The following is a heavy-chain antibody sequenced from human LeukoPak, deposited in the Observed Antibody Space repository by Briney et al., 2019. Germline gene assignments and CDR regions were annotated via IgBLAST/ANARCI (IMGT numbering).Heavy chain of an antibody. CDR1: GYSISSGYY. CDR2: IYHSGST. J-gene: IGHJ4*02. V-gene: IGHV4-38-2*02. CDR3: ARGGLAAEIDY. Sequence: SETLSLTCTVSGYSISSGYYWGWIRQPPGKGLEWIGSIYHSGSTYYNPSHKSRVTISVDTSKNQFSLKLSSVTAADTAVYYCARGGLAAEIDYWGQGTLVTVSS. D-gene: IGHD6-13*01.